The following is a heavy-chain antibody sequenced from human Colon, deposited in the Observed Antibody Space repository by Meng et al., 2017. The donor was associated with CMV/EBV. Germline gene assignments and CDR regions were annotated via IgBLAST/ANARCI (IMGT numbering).Heavy chain of an antibody. CDR3: TNREGATGGGDK. CDR1: GVSISGSHYY. J-gene: IGHJ4*02. D-gene: IGHD1-26*01. CDR2: IRYGENT. V-gene: IGHV4-39*01. Sequence: SETLSLTCSVSGVSISGSHYYWVWLRQAPGKGLEWIGSIRYGENTYYNSSLKSRLTISADTSKNEFSLRLTSVTAADTAMYYCTNREGATGGGDKWGQGTLVTVSS.